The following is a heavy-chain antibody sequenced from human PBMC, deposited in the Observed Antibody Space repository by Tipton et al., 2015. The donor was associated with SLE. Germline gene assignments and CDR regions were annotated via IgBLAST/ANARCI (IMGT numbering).Heavy chain of an antibody. CDR3: ARDQWKDDAFDI. Sequence: TLSLTCTVSGGSISSHHWSWIRQPPGKGLEWIGYIYYSGSTNYNPSLKSRVTISVDTSKNQFSLKLSSVTAADTAVYYCARDQWKDDAFDIWGQGTMVTVSS. D-gene: IGHD1-1*01. CDR2: IYYSGST. J-gene: IGHJ3*02. CDR1: GGSISSHH. V-gene: IGHV4-59*11.